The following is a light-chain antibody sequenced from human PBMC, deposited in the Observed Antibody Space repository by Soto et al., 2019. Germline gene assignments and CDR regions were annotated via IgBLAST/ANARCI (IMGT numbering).Light chain of an antibody. CDR2: GAS. CDR3: QHHSDWPLT. J-gene: IGKJ4*02. V-gene: IGKV3-15*01. Sequence: EIVMTQSPATLSVSPGEGATLSCMASPGIGTALAWYQQKPGQTPRLLMYGASIRATGVPARFTGSASGTEFTLTITSLQSEDFAVYYCQHHSDWPLTFGGGTKVESK. CDR1: PGIGTA.